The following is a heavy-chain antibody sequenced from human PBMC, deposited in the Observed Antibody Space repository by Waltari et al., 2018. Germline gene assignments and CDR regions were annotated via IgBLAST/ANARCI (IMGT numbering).Heavy chain of an antibody. CDR2: ISAYNGGT. D-gene: IGHD6-13*01. J-gene: IGHJ4*02. CDR1: GYTFTSYG. CDR3: ARGAGSSSWYSVDY. Sequence: QVQLVQSGAEVKKPGASVKVSCKASGYTFTSYGISWVRQAPGQGLEWMGWISAYNGGTNYAQKFQGRVTMTRDTSISTAYMELSRLRSDDTAVYYCARGAGSSSWYSVDYWGQGTLVTVSS. V-gene: IGHV1-18*01.